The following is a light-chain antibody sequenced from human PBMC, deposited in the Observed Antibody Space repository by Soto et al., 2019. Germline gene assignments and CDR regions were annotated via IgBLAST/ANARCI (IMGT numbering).Light chain of an antibody. V-gene: IGLV1-44*01. CDR2: SNN. Sequence: QSVLSQTPSASGTPGQSVTISCSGSSSNIGSNTVNWYQQLPGTAPKLLIYSNNQRPSGVPDRFSGSKSGTSASLAISGLQSEDEADYYCAAWDDSLNGPVFGTGTKVTVL. CDR3: AAWDDSLNGPV. CDR1: SSNIGSNT. J-gene: IGLJ1*01.